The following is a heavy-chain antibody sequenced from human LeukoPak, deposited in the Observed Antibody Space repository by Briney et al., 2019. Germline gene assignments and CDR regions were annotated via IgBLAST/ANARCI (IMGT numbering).Heavy chain of an antibody. V-gene: IGHV3-23*01. CDR2: ISGSGGST. J-gene: IGHJ3*02. Sequence: PGGSLRLSCAASGFTFSSYAMSWVRQAPGKGLEWVSAISGSGGSTYYADSVKGWFTISRDNSKNTLYLQMNSLRAEDTAVYYCAKGNGARGAFDIWGQGTMVTVSS. D-gene: IGHD2-8*01. CDR1: GFTFSSYA. CDR3: AKGNGARGAFDI.